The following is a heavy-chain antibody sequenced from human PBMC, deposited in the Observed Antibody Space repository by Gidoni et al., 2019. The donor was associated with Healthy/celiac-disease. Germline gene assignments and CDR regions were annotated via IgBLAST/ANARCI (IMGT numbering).Heavy chain of an antibody. V-gene: IGHV3-33*01. D-gene: IGHD3-22*01. CDR3: ARDGPDSSGYYSGLDY. J-gene: IGHJ4*02. Sequence: QVQLVESGGGVVQPGRSLRLSCAASGFTFSSYGRHWVRQAPGKGLEWVAVIGYDGSNKYYADSVKGRFTISRDNSKNTLYLQMNSLRAEDTAVYYCARDGPDSSGYYSGLDYWGQGTLVTVSS. CDR1: GFTFSSYG. CDR2: IGYDGSNK.